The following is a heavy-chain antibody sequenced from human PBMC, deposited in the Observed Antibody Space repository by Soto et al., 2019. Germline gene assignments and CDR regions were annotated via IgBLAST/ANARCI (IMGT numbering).Heavy chain of an antibody. CDR3: ARSPVPTGTTLYYFDY. D-gene: IGHD1-1*01. CDR1: GYTFTRYY. Sequence: GASVKVSCKASGYTFTRYYMHWVRQASGQGLEWMGVIDPSAGSTTWAQRFQGRVTITRDTSTSTVYMELSSLTSEDTAVYYCARSPVPTGTTLYYFDYWGQGTLVTVSS. V-gene: IGHV1-46*01. CDR2: IDPSAGST. J-gene: IGHJ4*02.